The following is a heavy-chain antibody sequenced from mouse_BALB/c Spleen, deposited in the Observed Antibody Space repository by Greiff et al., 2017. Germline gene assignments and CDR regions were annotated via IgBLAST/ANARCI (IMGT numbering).Heavy chain of an antibody. J-gene: IGHJ2*01. CDR1: GFTFSSYA. Sequence: EVQRVESGGGLVKPGGSLKLSCAASGFTFSSYAMSWVRQTPEKRLEWVASISSGGSTYYSDSVKGRFTISRDNARNILYLQMSSLRSEDTAMYYCARVKLRRNYFDYWGQGTTLTVSS. D-gene: IGHD2-4*01. V-gene: IGHV5-6-5*01. CDR2: ISSGGST. CDR3: ARVKLRRNYFDY.